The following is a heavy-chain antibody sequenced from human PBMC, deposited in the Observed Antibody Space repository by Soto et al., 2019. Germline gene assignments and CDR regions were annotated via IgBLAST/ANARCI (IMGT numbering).Heavy chain of an antibody. D-gene: IGHD3-3*01. CDR2: IYYSGIT. J-gene: IGHJ3*02. V-gene: IGHV4-31*03. Sequence: QVQLQESGPGLVKPSQTLSLTCTVSSGSISSGGYYWSWIRQHPGKGLECIGYIYYSGITYYNPSIKIRVTIAVATSQNQFSLKLSSVTAADTAVYYCARKPYDFEDAFDIWSQVTMVTVAS. CDR1: SGSISSGGYY. CDR3: ARKPYDFEDAFDI.